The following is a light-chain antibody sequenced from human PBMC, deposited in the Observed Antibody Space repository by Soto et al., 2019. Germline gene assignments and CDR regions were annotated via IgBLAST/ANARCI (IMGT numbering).Light chain of an antibody. CDR2: EVS. CDR3: ISYTISSTRV. CDR1: SSDVGGYNY. J-gene: IGLJ3*02. Sequence: QSVLTQPASVSGSPGQSITISCTGTSSDVGGYNYVSWYQQHPGKAPKLMIYEVSNRPSGVSNRFSGSKSGNTASLTISGLQAEDEADYYCISYTISSTRVFGGGTKLTVL. V-gene: IGLV2-14*01.